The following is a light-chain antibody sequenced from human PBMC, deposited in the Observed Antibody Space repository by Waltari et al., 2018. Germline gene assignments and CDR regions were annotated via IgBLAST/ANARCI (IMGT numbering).Light chain of an antibody. Sequence: QSVLTQPPSVSGAPGQRVTISCTGSGSNIGAGYDVHWYQQLPRAAPKLLIYGSSTRPLGVPDRFFGATSGTSASLALTGRQAEDEADYYCQSYDTSLSVVFGGGTKLTVL. J-gene: IGLJ3*02. CDR1: GSNIGAGYD. CDR3: QSYDTSLSVV. CDR2: GSS. V-gene: IGLV1-40*01.